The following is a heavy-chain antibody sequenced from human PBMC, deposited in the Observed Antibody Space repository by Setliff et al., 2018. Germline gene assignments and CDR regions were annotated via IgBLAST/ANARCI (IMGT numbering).Heavy chain of an antibody. Sequence: PGGSLRLSCAASGFTFSDYYMSWIRQAPGKGLEWVASFSSRNDYIYHADSVKGRFTISRDNAKTSLYLQMDSLRVEDTAVYFCARSPGWIPWFDSWGQGTLVTVSS. V-gene: IGHV3-11*06. CDR2: FSSRNDYI. CDR1: GFTFSDYY. CDR3: ARSPGWIPWFDS. D-gene: IGHD5-18*01. J-gene: IGHJ5*01.